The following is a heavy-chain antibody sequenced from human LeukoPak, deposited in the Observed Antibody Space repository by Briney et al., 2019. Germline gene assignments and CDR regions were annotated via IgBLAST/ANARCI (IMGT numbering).Heavy chain of an antibody. Sequence: KPSETLSLTCTVSGGSISSYYWSWIRQPPGKGLEWIGYIYYSGSTNYNPSLKSRVTISVDTSKNQFSLKLSSVTAADTAVYYCARERYYYDSSGFDYWGQGTLVTVSS. D-gene: IGHD3-22*01. CDR1: GGSISSYY. CDR3: ARERYYYDSSGFDY. J-gene: IGHJ4*02. CDR2: IYYSGST. V-gene: IGHV4-59*12.